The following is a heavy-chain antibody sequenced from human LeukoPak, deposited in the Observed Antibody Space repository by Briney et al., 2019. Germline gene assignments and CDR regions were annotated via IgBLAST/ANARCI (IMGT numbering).Heavy chain of an antibody. CDR2: IWYDGSNN. Sequence: PGRSLRLSCAASGFTFSSYGMHWVRQAPGKGLEWVAVIWYDGSNNYYADSVKGRFTISRDNSKNTLYLQMNSLRAEDTAVYYCAKASPSPGYYFDYWGQGTLVTVSS. CDR1: GFTFSSYG. J-gene: IGHJ4*02. D-gene: IGHD1-14*01. V-gene: IGHV3-33*06. CDR3: AKASPSPGYYFDY.